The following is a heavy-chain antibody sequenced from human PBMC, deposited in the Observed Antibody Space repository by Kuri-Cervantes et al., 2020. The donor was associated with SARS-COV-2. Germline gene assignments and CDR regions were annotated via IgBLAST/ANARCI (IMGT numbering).Heavy chain of an antibody. V-gene: IGHV4-31*01. Sequence: SCTVSGGSISSGGYYWSCIRQHPGKGLEWIGYIYYSGSTYYNPSLKSLVTISVDTSKNQFSLKLSSVTAADTAVYYCARGGTIFGVVTSPFDYWGQGTLVTVSS. CDR1: GGSISSGGYY. CDR3: ARGGTIFGVVTSPFDY. CDR2: IYYSGST. D-gene: IGHD3-3*01. J-gene: IGHJ4*02.